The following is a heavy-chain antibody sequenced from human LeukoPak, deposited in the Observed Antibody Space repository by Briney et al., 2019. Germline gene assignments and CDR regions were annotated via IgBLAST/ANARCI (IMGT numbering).Heavy chain of an antibody. CDR1: GFTVSSYE. Sequence: GGSLRLSCAASGFTVSSYEMNWVRQAPGKGLEWVSYISSSGSTIYYADSVKGRFTISRDNAKNSLYLQMNSLRAEDTAVYYCATSPVYSYGHPYYFDYWGQGTLVTVSS. D-gene: IGHD5-18*01. J-gene: IGHJ4*02. CDR2: ISSSGSTI. V-gene: IGHV3-48*03. CDR3: ATSPVYSYGHPYYFDY.